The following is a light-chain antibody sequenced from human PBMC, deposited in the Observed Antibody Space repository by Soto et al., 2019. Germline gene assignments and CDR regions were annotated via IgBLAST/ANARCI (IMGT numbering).Light chain of an antibody. Sequence: QSVLTQPASVSGSPGQSITISCTGTSSDVGGYNYVSWYQQHPGKAPKLMIYDVSNRPSGVSNRFSGSKSGNTASLTISGLQAEAEADDYCSSYTSSSTLLYVFGTGTKVTVL. CDR1: SSDVGGYNY. V-gene: IGLV2-14*01. CDR2: DVS. J-gene: IGLJ1*01. CDR3: SSYTSSSTLLYV.